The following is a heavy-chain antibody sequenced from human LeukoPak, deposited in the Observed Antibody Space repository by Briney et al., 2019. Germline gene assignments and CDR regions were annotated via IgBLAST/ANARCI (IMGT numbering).Heavy chain of an antibody. CDR3: ARGLTVMSGYSGYDYPDY. D-gene: IGHD5-12*01. CDR2: IIPIFGTA. J-gene: IGHJ4*02. Sequence: GSSVEVSCKASGGTFSSYAISWVRQAPGQGLEWMGGIIPIFGTANYAQKFQGRVTITADESTSTAYMELSSLRSEDTAVYYCARGLTVMSGYSGYDYPDYWGQGTLVTVSS. V-gene: IGHV1-69*01. CDR1: GGTFSSYA.